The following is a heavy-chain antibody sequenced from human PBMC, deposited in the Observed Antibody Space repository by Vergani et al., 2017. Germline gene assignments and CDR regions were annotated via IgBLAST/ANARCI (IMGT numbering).Heavy chain of an antibody. CDR3: ARGQGVYYDTTGYFNWFDP. V-gene: IGHV1-2*02. J-gene: IGHJ5*02. CDR2: ISPNSGGT. D-gene: IGHD3-22*01. CDR1: GYTFTSYY. Sequence: QVQLVQSGAEVKKPGASVKVSCKASGYTFTSYYMHWVRQAPGQGLEYMGWISPNSGGTNYAQKFQGRVTMTRDTSISTDYMELSNLRSDDTAVYYCARGQGVYYDTTGYFNWFDPWGQGTLVTVSS.